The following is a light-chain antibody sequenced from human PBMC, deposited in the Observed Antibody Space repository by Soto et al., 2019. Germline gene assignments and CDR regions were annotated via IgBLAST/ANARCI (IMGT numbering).Light chain of an antibody. CDR2: KAS. CDR1: QSISSW. CDR3: LQVSSFPRT. Sequence: DIQMTQSPSTLSGSVGDRVTITCRASQSISSWLAWYQQKPGKAPKLLIYKASTLESGVPSNFSGSGSGTEFILSINSLQPEDIATYYCLQVSSFPRTFGQGTKVDIK. V-gene: IGKV1-5*03. J-gene: IGKJ1*01.